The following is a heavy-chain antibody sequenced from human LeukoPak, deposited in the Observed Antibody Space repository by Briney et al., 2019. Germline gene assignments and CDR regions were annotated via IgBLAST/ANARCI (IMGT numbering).Heavy chain of an antibody. CDR2: IIPILGIA. CDR3: ARVGAYTAMVSA. Sequence: GSSVKVSFKASGGTFSSYAISWVRQAPGQGLEWMGRIIPILGIANYAQKFQGRVTITADKSTSTAYMELSSLRSEDTAVYYCARVGAYTAMVSAWGQGTLVTVSS. CDR1: GGTFSSYA. V-gene: IGHV1-69*04. J-gene: IGHJ5*02. D-gene: IGHD5-18*01.